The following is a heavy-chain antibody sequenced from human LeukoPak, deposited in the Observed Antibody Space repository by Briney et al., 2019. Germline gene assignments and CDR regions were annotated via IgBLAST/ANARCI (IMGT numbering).Heavy chain of an antibody. CDR3: ARNGVVVTAILNWFDP. D-gene: IGHD2-21*02. CDR2: IIPIFGTA. CDR1: GGTFSSYA. Sequence: SVKVSCKASGGTFSSYAISWVRQAPGQGLEWMGGIIPIFGTANYAQKFQGRVTITADESTSTAYMELSSLRSEDTAVYYCARNGVVVTAILNWFDPWGQGTLVTVSS. V-gene: IGHV1-69*13. J-gene: IGHJ5*02.